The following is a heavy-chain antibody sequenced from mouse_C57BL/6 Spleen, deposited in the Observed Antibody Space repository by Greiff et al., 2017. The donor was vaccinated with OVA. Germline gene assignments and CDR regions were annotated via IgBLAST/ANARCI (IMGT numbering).Heavy chain of an antibody. CDR3: VRHEDTTVDAMDY. CDR2: IRSKSNNYAT. J-gene: IGHJ4*01. CDR1: GFSFNTYA. D-gene: IGHD1-1*01. Sequence: EVQVVESGGGLVQPKGSLKLSCAASGFSFNTYAMNWVRQAPGKGLEWVARIRSKSNNYATYYADSVKDRFTISRDDSESMLYLQMNNLKTEDTAMYYCVRHEDTTVDAMDYWGQGTSVTVSS. V-gene: IGHV10-1*01.